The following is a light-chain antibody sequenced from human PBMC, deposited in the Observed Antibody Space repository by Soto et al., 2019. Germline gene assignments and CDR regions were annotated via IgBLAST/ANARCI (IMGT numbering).Light chain of an antibody. V-gene: IGKV1-39*01. Sequence: DIPMTRSASSLAPSIENRGLIPCRASQSIHNHVNWYQQKPGTAPKLLSLAASSLQRGVPSRGRGSRSGPDFTLTISSLKPEDFETYSCQQSSRTPPTFGQGTKVEI. J-gene: IGKJ1*01. CDR2: AAS. CDR1: QSIHNH. CDR3: QQSSRTPPT.